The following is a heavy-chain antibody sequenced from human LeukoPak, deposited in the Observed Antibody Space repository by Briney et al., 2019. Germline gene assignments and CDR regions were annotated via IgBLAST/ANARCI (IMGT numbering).Heavy chain of an antibody. V-gene: IGHV1-8*03. Sequence: ASVKVSCKASGYTFNSYDINWVRQAPGQPLEWMGWMNPNSGNTGYAQKFQGRVTITTKTSISTAYMELSSLRSEDTAVYYCARGITYYDFWSGYYQLPYYFDYWGQGTLVTVSS. CDR3: ARGITYYDFWSGYYQLPYYFDY. CDR1: GYTFNSYD. D-gene: IGHD3-3*01. J-gene: IGHJ4*02. CDR2: MNPNSGNT.